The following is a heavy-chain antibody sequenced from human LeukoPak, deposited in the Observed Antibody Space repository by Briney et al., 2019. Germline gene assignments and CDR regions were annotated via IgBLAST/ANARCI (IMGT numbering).Heavy chain of an antibody. CDR3: ARDYYYDSSGYYYY. CDR2: ISSSGSTI. Sequence: PGGSLRLSCAASGFTFSDYYMSWVRQAPGKGLEGVSYISSSGSTIYYADSVKGRFTISRDNAKNSLYLQMNSLRAEDTAVYYCARDYYYDSSGYYYYWGQGTLVTVSS. J-gene: IGHJ4*02. CDR1: GFTFSDYY. V-gene: IGHV3-11*01. D-gene: IGHD3-22*01.